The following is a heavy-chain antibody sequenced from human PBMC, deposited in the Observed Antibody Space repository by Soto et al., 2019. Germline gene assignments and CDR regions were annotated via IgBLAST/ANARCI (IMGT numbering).Heavy chain of an antibody. D-gene: IGHD3-22*01. CDR2: IAYDGSNK. CDR1: GFTFSSYA. V-gene: IGHV3-30-3*01. CDR3: ARDLPFTYYYDSSWYDRYFYL. Sequence: QVQLVESGGGVVQPGRSLRLSCAASGFTFSSYAMHWVRQAPGKGLEWVAVIAYDGSNKYYADSVKRRFTMSRDNSKNTLYLQMNSLRAENTAVYYCARDLPFTYYYDSSWYDRYFYLWGRGTLVTVSS. J-gene: IGHJ2*01.